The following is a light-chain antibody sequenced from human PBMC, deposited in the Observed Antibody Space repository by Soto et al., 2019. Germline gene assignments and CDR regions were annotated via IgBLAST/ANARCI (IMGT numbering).Light chain of an antibody. V-gene: IGKV1-5*01. CDR3: QQYNSYSGT. Sequence: DIQMTPSPSPLSASVGDRVTITCRASQGISNWLAWYQQKPGKAPKLLIYDASSLESGVPSRFSGSGSGTEFTLTISSLQPDDFATYYCQQYNSYSGTFGQGTKVDIK. CDR1: QGISNW. CDR2: DAS. J-gene: IGKJ1*01.